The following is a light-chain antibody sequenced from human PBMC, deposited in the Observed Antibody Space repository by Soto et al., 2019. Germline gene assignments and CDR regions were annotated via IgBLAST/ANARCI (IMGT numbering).Light chain of an antibody. CDR1: QSVSNNY. V-gene: IGKV3-20*01. CDR2: GAT. Sequence: IVLTQSPGPLSLSPGERATLSGTASQSVSNNYLAWYQQKPGQAPRLLIYGATNRATGIPDRFSGSGSGTDFTLTISRLEPEDFAVYYCQQYGSSGTFGQGTKVDIK. CDR3: QQYGSSGT. J-gene: IGKJ1*01.